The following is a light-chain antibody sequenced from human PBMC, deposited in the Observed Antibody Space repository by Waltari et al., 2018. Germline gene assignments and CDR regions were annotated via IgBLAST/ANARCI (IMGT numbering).Light chain of an antibody. Sequence: VVTQSPATLSVSPGTTVPLSCRASQRVNTNLAWYQQKPGQAPRLLIFAASTRAPGIPSRFGGSGSGTEFPLTIAGLQFADVGVYFCQQYHQWPPGAFGGGTKVEIE. CDR3: QQYHQWPPGA. J-gene: IGKJ4*01. CDR2: AAS. CDR1: QRVNTN. V-gene: IGKV3-15*01.